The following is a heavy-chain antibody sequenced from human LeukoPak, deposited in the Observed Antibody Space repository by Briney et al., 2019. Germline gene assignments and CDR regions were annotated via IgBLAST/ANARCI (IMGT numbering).Heavy chain of an antibody. J-gene: IGHJ4*02. CDR3: ARKTRGVIRAPFDY. CDR2: INHSGST. CDR1: GFTFSGYW. V-gene: IGHV4-34*01. Sequence: GSLRLSCVGSGFTFSGYWMSWVRQPPGKGLEWIGEINHSGSTNYNPSLKSRVTISVDTSKNQFSLKLSSVTAADTAVYYCARKTRGVIRAPFDYWGQGTLVTVSS. D-gene: IGHD3-10*01.